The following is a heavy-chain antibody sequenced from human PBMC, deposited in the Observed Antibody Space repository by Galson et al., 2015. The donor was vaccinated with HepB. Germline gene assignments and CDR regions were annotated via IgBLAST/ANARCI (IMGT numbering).Heavy chain of an antibody. CDR1: GGTFSSYA. D-gene: IGHD6-6*01. CDR3: ARDIAARPPNYYGMDV. V-gene: IGHV1-69*13. J-gene: IGHJ6*02. CDR2: IIPIFGIA. Sequence: SVKVSCKASGGTFSSYAISWVRQAPGQGLEWMGGIIPIFGIANYAQKFQGRVMITADESTSTAYMELSSLRSEDTAVYYCARDIAARPPNYYGMDVWGQGTTVTVSS.